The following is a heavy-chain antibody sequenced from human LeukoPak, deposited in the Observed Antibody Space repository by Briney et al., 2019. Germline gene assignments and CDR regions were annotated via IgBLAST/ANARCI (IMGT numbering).Heavy chain of an antibody. V-gene: IGHV4-39*07. CDR3: AREVQIVVRD. D-gene: IGHD2-15*01. CDR2: IYYSGST. CDR1: GGSISSSSYY. Sequence: SETLSLTCTVSGGSISSSSYYWGWIRQPPGKGLEWIGSIYYSGSTYYNPSLKSRVTISVDTSKNQFSLKLSSVTAADTAVYYCAREVQIVVRDWGQGTLVTVSS. J-gene: IGHJ4*02.